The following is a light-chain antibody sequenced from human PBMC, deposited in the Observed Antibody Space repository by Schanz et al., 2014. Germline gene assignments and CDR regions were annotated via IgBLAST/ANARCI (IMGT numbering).Light chain of an antibody. CDR1: QSISSW. CDR3: QQSYYTLWT. Sequence: DIQMTQSPSTLSASVGDRVTITCRASQSISSWLAWYQQKPGKAPNLLIYKASSLESGVPSRFSGSGSGTEFTLTISSLQPEDFATYYCQQSYYTLWTFGQGTKVEIE. V-gene: IGKV1-5*03. CDR2: KAS. J-gene: IGKJ1*01.